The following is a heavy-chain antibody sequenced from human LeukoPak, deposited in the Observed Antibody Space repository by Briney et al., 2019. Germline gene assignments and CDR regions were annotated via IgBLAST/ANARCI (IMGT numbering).Heavy chain of an antibody. Sequence: GASVKVSCKASGYTFTSYGISWVRQATGQGLEWMGWISAYNGNTIYAQKLKGRVTMTTHTSTSTAYMELRSLRSNDPAVYYCARELGATTYWGQGTLVTVSS. CDR1: GYTFTSYG. J-gene: IGHJ4*02. V-gene: IGHV1-18*01. CDR3: ARELGATTY. D-gene: IGHD1-26*01. CDR2: ISAYNGNT.